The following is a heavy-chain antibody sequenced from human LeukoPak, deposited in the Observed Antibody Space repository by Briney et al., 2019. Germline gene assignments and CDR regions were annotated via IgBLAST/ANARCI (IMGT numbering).Heavy chain of an antibody. J-gene: IGHJ3*02. V-gene: IGHV3-30*04. CDR3: ARDRVVVVVAANYDAFDI. CDR2: ISYDGRNK. CDR1: GFTFSSYA. D-gene: IGHD2-15*01. Sequence: GGSLRLSCAASGFTFSSYAMHWVRQAPGKGLEWVAVISYDGRNKYYADCLQSLFTLSRDNSKNTLYLQMNSLRAEDTAAYYCARDRVVVVVAANYDAFDIWGQGKMVTVSS.